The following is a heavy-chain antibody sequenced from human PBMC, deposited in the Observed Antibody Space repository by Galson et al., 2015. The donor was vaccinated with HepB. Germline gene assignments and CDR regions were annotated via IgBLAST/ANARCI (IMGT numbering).Heavy chain of an antibody. Sequence: SLRLSCAASGFTFSSYAMHWVRQAPGKGLEWVAVISYDGSNKYYADSVKGRFTISRDNSKNTLYLQMNSLRAEDTAVYYCAKEWDNYYDSSGYSAPGYMDVWGKGTTVTVSS. J-gene: IGHJ6*03. V-gene: IGHV3-30*04. D-gene: IGHD3-22*01. CDR3: AKEWDNYYDSSGYSAPGYMDV. CDR2: ISYDGSNK. CDR1: GFTFSSYA.